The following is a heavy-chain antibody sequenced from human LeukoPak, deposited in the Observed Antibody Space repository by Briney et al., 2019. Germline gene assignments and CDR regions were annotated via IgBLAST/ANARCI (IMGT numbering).Heavy chain of an antibody. CDR1: GGTFSSYA. CDR3: AKAPGGVYYYFDY. D-gene: IGHD2-21*01. V-gene: IGHV3-23*01. J-gene: IGHJ4*02. CDR2: ISGSGGST. Sequence: GASVKVSCKASGGTFSSYAMSWVRQAPGKGLEWVSAISGSGGSTYYADSVKGRFTISRDNSKNTLYLQMNSLRAEDTAVYYCAKAPGGVYYYFDYWGQGTLVTVSS.